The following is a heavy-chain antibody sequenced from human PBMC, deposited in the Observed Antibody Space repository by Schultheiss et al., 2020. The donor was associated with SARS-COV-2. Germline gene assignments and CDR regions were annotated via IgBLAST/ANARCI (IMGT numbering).Heavy chain of an antibody. Sequence: SQTLSLTCTVSGGSISSYYWSWIRQPAGKGLEWIGEINHSGSTNYNPSLKSRVTMSVDTSKNQFSLKLSSVTAADTAVYYCARDDDFWSGYYDYWGQGTLVTVSS. CDR3: ARDDDFWSGYYDY. V-gene: IGHV4-4*07. CDR1: GGSISSYY. D-gene: IGHD3-3*01. CDR2: INHSGST. J-gene: IGHJ4*02.